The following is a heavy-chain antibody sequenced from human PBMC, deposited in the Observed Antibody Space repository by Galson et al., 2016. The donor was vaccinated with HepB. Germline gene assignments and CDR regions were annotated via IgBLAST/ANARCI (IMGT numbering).Heavy chain of an antibody. CDR2: INYSGST. CDR1: GGSFSGYY. CDR3: ARDSEAVDGTWFDY. Sequence: SETLSLTCAIYGGSFSGYYWSWLRQPPGKGPEWIGEINYSGSTNYSPSLKSRVTISLDTSKNQLSLKVNSVTAADTAVYYCARDSEAVDGTWFDYWGQGTLVTVSS. D-gene: IGHD6-19*01. J-gene: IGHJ4*02. V-gene: IGHV4-34*01.